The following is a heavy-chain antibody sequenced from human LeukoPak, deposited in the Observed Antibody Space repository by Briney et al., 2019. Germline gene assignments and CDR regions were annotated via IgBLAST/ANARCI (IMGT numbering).Heavy chain of an antibody. J-gene: IGHJ3*02. CDR1: GYTFTDYY. CDR3: AREGLGDSSGYHHAFDI. CDR2: INPYSGGT. D-gene: IGHD3-22*01. Sequence: ASVKVSCKASGYTFTDYYMHWVRQAPGQGLEWMGWINPYSGGTNYAQKFQGRVTMTRETSIGTAYMELSRLKSDDTAVYYCAREGLGDSSGYHHAFDIWGQGTMVTVSS. V-gene: IGHV1-2*02.